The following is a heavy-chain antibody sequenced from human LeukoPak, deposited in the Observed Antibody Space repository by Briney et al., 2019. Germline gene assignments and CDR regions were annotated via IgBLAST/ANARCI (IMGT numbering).Heavy chain of an antibody. J-gene: IGHJ5*02. CDR1: GYTFTSYG. D-gene: IGHD3-3*01. CDR2: ISAYSGNT. V-gene: IGHV1-18*01. CDR3: ARIYDFWSGYLIGP. Sequence: ASVKVSCKASGYTFTSYGISWVRQAPGQGLEWMGWISAYSGNTNHAQKLQGRVTMTTDTSTSTAYMELRSLRSDDTAVYYCARIYDFWSGYLIGPWGQGTLVTVSS.